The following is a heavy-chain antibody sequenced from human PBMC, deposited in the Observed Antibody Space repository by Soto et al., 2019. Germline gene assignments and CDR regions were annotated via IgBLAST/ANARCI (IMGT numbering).Heavy chain of an antibody. Sequence: EVQLLESGGGLVQPGGSLRLSCAGSGFTLSTYGMTWVRQAPGKGLEWVSAITGTGGNTYYVDSVKGRFTSSRDNSKNMLYLQINSVRVEDTAVYYCARIRGYWYGLDVWGQGTTVTVSS. CDR2: ITGTGGNT. CDR1: GFTLSTYG. CDR3: ARIRGYWYGLDV. V-gene: IGHV3-23*01. J-gene: IGHJ6*02.